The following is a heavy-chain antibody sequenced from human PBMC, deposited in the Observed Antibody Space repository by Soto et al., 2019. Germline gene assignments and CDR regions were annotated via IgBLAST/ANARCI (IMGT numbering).Heavy chain of an antibody. Sequence: QVQLVESGGGVVQPGRSLRLSCAASGFTFSNYGMHWVRQAPGKGLEWVAVIWYDGSNKYYAESVKGRITISRDNSKNTVYLQMNSLRVEDTAVFYCARGGSNYGLDVCDVWGQGTMVTVS. D-gene: IGHD1-26*01. V-gene: IGHV3-33*01. CDR3: ARGGSNYGLDVCDV. J-gene: IGHJ3*01. CDR2: IWYDGSNK. CDR1: GFTFSNYG.